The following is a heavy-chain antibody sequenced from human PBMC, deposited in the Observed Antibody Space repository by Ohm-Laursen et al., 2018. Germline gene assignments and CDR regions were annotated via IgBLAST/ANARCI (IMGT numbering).Heavy chain of an antibody. CDR2: LTASGVDT. J-gene: IGHJ4*02. CDR3: ATPPLDLEVEMATIGRTNDY. V-gene: IGHV3-23*01. CDR1: GFTFGSYA. D-gene: IGHD5-24*01. Sequence: SLRLSCAASGFTFGSYAMAWVRQAPGKGLEWLSSLTASGVDTYYAESVKGRFTIFRDNSKNTLYLQMNSLRAEDTAVYYCATPPLDLEVEMATIGRTNDYWGQGTLVTVSS.